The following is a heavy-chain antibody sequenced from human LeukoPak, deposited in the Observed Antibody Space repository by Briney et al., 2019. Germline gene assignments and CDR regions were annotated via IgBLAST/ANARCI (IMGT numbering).Heavy chain of an antibody. CDR2: MNPNSGNT. CDR1: GYTFTSYD. CDR3: ARVGDFSGYYYYMDV. J-gene: IGHJ6*03. V-gene: IGHV1-8*03. D-gene: IGHD3-3*01. Sequence: ASVKVSCKASGYTFTSYDINWVRQATGQGLEWMGWMNPNSGNTGYAQKFQGRVTITRNTSISTAYMELSSLRSEDTAVYYCARVGDFSGYYYYMDVWGKGTTVTVSS.